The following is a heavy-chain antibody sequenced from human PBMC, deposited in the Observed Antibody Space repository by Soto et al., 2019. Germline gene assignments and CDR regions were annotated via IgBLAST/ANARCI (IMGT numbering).Heavy chain of an antibody. Sequence: PGESLKISCKGSVYKFTNYWLSWVRQTPGKGLEWMGRIDPSDSYINYSPSFRGHVTISIDESISTAHLQWSSLKASDTATYYCAIVTAETAYHYFDFWGQGTLVTVSS. J-gene: IGHJ4*02. D-gene: IGHD1-1*01. CDR2: IDPSDSYI. CDR3: AIVTAETAYHYFDF. CDR1: VYKFTNYW. V-gene: IGHV5-10-1*01.